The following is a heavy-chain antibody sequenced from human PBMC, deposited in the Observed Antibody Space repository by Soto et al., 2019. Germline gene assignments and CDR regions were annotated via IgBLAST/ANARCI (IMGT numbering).Heavy chain of an antibody. J-gene: IGHJ6*03. CDR3: ARGEMRVGSRRYYGYMDV. CDR2: ISVYNGDT. CDR1: GYTVTSYG. D-gene: IGHD3-10*01. Sequence: GASGKLSCKASGYTVTSYGSSGVRQAPGQGLEWLGWISVYNGDTKYGQKVQGRLSMTTDTSTSTAYLELRSLGSDDTVVYCCARGEMRVGSRRYYGYMDVW. V-gene: IGHV1-18*01.